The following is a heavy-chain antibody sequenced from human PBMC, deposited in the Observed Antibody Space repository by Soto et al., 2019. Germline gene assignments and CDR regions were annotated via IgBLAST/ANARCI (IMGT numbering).Heavy chain of an antibody. CDR3: ARVGDFKAFDI. J-gene: IGHJ3*02. D-gene: IGHD3-3*01. CDR2: ISSSSSYI. CDR1: GFTFSSYS. V-gene: IGHV3-21*01. Sequence: GGSLRLSCVASGFTFSSYSMNWVRQAPGKGLEWVSSISSSSSYIYYADSVKGRFTISRDNAKNSLYLQMNSLRAEDTAVYYCARVGDFKAFDIWGQGTMVTVSS.